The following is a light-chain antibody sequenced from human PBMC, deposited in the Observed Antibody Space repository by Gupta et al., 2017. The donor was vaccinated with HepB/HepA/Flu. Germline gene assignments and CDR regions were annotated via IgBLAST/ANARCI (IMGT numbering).Light chain of an antibody. CDR2: TVS. J-gene: IGKJ5*01. V-gene: IGKV2-40*01. Sequence: IVMTQTPLSLLVTPGETAYLSCRSSQSLLFSVDGNTYLDWYLQKPGQSPPLLIYTVSNRATGVPDRFSGSGSGTDFTLKISRVEAEDVGVYYCMQHREYPRTFGQGTRLDIK. CDR3: MQHREYPRT. CDR1: QSLLFSVDGNTY.